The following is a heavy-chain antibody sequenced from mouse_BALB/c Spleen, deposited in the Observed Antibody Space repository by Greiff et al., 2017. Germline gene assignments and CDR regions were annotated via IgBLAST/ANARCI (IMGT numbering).Heavy chain of an antibody. Sequence: EVQRVESGGGLVKPGGSLKLSCAASGFTFSSYTMSWVRQTPEKRLEWVATISSGGSYTYYPDSVKGRFTISRDNAKNTLYLQMSSLKSEDTAMYYCTRDGGIHYFDYWGQGTTLTVSS. J-gene: IGHJ2*01. CDR2: ISSGGSYT. CDR1: GFTFSSYT. D-gene: IGHD2-14*01. CDR3: TRDGGIHYFDY. V-gene: IGHV5-6-4*01.